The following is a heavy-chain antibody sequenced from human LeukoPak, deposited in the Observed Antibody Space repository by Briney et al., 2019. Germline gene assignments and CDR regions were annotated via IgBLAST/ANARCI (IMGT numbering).Heavy chain of an antibody. V-gene: IGHV2-5*01. CDR3: AHRRVDCSSTSCYTPHFDY. CDR1: GFSLSTSGVG. CDR2: IYWNDDK. J-gene: IGHJ4*02. Sequence: SGPTLVKPTQTLTLTCTFSGFSLSTSGVGVGWIRQPPGKALEWLALIYWNDDKRYSPSLKSRFTITKDTSKNQVVLTMTNMDPVDTATYYCAHRRVDCSSTSCYTPHFDYWGQGTLVTVSS. D-gene: IGHD2-2*02.